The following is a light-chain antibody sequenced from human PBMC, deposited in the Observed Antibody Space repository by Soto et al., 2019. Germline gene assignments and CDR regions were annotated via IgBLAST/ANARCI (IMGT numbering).Light chain of an antibody. J-gene: IGKJ4*01. V-gene: IGKV3-20*01. CDR2: GAS. CDR1: QSVGTY. Sequence: EIVLTQSPGTLSLSPGERATLSCRAGQSVGTYLAWYQQKPGQAPRLLIYGASSRATGIPDRFSGSGSGTDFTLTISRLEPEDFAVYYCQQYVSTPLTFGGGTKVDIK. CDR3: QQYVSTPLT.